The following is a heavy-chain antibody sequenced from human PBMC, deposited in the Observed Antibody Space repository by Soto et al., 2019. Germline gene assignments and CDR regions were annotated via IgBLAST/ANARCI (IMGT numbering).Heavy chain of an antibody. V-gene: IGHV3-23*01. CDR1: GFTFSSYA. CDR2: ISGSGGST. Sequence: PGGSLRLSCAASGFTFSSYAMNWVRQAPGKGLKWVSAISGSGGSTYYVDSVKGRFTISRDNSRNTLYLQMNSLRAEDTAVYYCAKDPEVVVTAPDYWGQGTLVTVSS. D-gene: IGHD2-21*02. J-gene: IGHJ4*02. CDR3: AKDPEVVVTAPDY.